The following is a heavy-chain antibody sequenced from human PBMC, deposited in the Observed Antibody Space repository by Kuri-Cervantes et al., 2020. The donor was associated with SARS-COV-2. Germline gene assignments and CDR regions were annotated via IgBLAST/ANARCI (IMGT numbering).Heavy chain of an antibody. V-gene: IGHV3-66*01. CDR2: IYSGGST. D-gene: IGHD2-15*01. J-gene: IGHJ4*02. CDR3: ARESIVVVVAAFDY. CDR1: GFTVSSNY. Sequence: GESLKISCAASGFTVSSNYMSWVRQAPGKGLEWVSVIYSGGSTYYADSVKGRFTVSRDNSKNTLYLQMNSLRAEDTAVYYCARESIVVVVAAFDYWGQGTLVTVSS.